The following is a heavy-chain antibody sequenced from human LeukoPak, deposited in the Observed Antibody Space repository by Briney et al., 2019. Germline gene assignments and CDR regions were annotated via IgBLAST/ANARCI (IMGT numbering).Heavy chain of an antibody. CDR2: ISGSGGST. CDR1: GFTVSRNY. D-gene: IGHD3-3*01. J-gene: IGHJ3*02. V-gene: IGHV3-23*01. Sequence: PGGSLRLSCAASGFTVSRNYMSWVRQAPGKGLEWVSVISGSGGSTYYADSVKGRFTISRDNSKNTLYLQMNSLRAEDTAVYYCAKDQGSGYYFDAFDIWGQGTMVTVSS. CDR3: AKDQGSGYYFDAFDI.